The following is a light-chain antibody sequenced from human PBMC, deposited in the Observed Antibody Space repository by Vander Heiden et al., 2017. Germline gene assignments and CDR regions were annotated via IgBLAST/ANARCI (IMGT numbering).Light chain of an antibody. Sequence: VSGAPGQRVTISCTGSSSNIGAGYDVHWYQQLPGTAPKLLIYGNSNRPSGVADRFSGSKSGTSASLAITGLQAEDEADYYCQSYDSSLSGFYVFGTGTKVTVL. J-gene: IGLJ1*01. V-gene: IGLV1-40*01. CDR1: SSNIGAGYD. CDR3: QSYDSSLSGFYV. CDR2: GNS.